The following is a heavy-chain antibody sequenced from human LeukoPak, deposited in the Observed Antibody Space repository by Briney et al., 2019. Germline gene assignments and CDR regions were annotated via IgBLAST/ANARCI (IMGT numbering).Heavy chain of an antibody. D-gene: IGHD1-1*01. J-gene: IGHJ4*02. V-gene: IGHV4-34*01. CDR3: ARANTTILGYFDY. Sequence: SETLSLTCAVYGGSFSGYYWSWIRQPPGKGLEWIGEINHSGSTNYNPSLKSRVTISVDTSKNQFSLKLSSVTAADTAVYYCARANTTILGYFDYWGQGTLATVSS. CDR1: GGSFSGYY. CDR2: INHSGST.